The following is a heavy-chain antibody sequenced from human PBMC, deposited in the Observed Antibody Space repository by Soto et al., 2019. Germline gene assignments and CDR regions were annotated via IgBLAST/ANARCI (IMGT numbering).Heavy chain of an antibody. CDR1: GFTFSSYA. Sequence: QVQLVESGGGVVQPGRSLRLSCAASGFTFSSYAMHWVRQAPGKGLEWVAVISYDGSNKYYADSVKGRFTISRDNSKNTLYLQMNSLRAEDTDVNYCARAGIVATVYYYSYGMDVWGQGTTVTVSS. CDR2: ISYDGSNK. CDR3: ARAGIVATVYYYSYGMDV. V-gene: IGHV3-30-3*01. D-gene: IGHD5-12*01. J-gene: IGHJ6*02.